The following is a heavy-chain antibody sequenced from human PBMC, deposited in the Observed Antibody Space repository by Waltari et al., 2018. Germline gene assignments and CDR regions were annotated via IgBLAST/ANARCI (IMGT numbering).Heavy chain of an antibody. V-gene: IGHV3-48*03. Sequence: EVQLVESGGGLVQPGGSLRLSCVASGFSFGSYEMIWVRQAPGKGLEWVSYITTSDRSIYYADSVKGRFTISRDNAKNSLYLQMNSLRAEDTAVYYCARVGRYYYYYMDVWGKGTTVTVSS. CDR1: GFSFGSYE. CDR3: ARVGRYYYYYMDV. CDR2: ITTSDRSI. D-gene: IGHD1-26*01. J-gene: IGHJ6*03.